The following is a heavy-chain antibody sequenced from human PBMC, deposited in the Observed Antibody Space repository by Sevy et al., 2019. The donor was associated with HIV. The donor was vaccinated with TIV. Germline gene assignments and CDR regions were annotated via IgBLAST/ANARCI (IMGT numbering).Heavy chain of an antibody. CDR3: ARGGYYYGMDV. CDR2: ISSSSSTI. CDR1: GFTFSSYS. D-gene: IGHD3-16*01. V-gene: IGHV3-48*01. J-gene: IGHJ6*02. Sequence: GGSLRLSCAASGFTFSSYSMNWVRQAPGKGLEWVSYISSSSSTIYYADSVKGRFTISRDNAKNSLYLQMNSLGAEDTAVYYCARGGYYYGMDVWGQGTTVTVSS.